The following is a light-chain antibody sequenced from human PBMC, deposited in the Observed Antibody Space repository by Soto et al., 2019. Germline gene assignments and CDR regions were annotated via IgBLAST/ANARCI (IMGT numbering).Light chain of an antibody. CDR3: QQYNSYSPLT. CDR1: EGIDSR. V-gene: IGKV1-5*01. J-gene: IGKJ4*01. CDR2: DAS. Sequence: DIKMTQSPSTLSASVGDRVTITFRASEGIDSRLAWYQQKSGKAPKVLIYDASSLESGVPSRFSGSGSGTEFTLTISGLQPDDFATYYCQQYNSYSPLTFGGGTKVDIK.